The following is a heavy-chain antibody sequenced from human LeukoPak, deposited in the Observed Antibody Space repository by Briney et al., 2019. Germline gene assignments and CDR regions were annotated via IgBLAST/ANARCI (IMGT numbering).Heavy chain of an antibody. J-gene: IGHJ6*03. V-gene: IGHV4-34*01. D-gene: IGHD3-22*01. CDR2: INDSEGT. CDR1: DGSFSGYY. CDR3: ARRVTVIYYMDL. Sequence: SEPLSLTCAVYDGSFSGYYCTWIRQFPGRGLEWIGEINDSEGTNYNPSLKSRVTMTVDTSKNQFSLKLTSVTAADTAVYYCARRVTVIYYMDLWGKGTTVTVSS.